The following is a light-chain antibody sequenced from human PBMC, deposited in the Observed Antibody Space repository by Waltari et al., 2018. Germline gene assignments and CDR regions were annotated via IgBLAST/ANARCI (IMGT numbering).Light chain of an antibody. J-gene: IGKJ2*01. CDR1: QSISNS. CDR2: TAS. V-gene: IGKV1-39*01. CDR3: QQLHSPGYT. Sequence: DIQMTQSPSSLSASVGDRVTMTCRASQSISNSLSWYQQKPGKAPRLLIYTASNLQSGVPSRFSGSGSGTDFTLTISSLQPEDFATYYCQQLHSPGYTFGQGTKLEIK.